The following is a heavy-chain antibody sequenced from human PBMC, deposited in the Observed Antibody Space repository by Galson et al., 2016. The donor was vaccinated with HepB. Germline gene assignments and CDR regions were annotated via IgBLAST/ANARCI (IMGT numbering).Heavy chain of an antibody. CDR2: ISAYNDVT. CDR3: ATLGGNACYSLDV. D-gene: IGHD2-21*02. CDR1: ASSLPNYA. J-gene: IGHJ6*02. V-gene: IGHV1-18*01. Sequence: SVKVSCKASASSLPNYAITWVRQAPGQGLEWLGWISAYNDVTNYAQKIQGRVTMTTDKSTNTAYMELRTLTSDNTAVYYCATLGGNACYSLDVWGQGTTVIVSS.